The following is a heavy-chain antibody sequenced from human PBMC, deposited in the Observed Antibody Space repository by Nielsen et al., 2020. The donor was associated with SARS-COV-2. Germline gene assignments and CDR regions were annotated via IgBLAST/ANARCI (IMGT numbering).Heavy chain of an antibody. CDR3: ARVRCSGGSCYLPNGLDY. V-gene: IGHV7-4-1*02. Sequence: ASVKVSCKASGYTFTSYAMNWVRQAPGQGLEWMGWINTNTGNPTYAQGFTGRFVFSLDTSVSTAYLQISSLKAEDTAVYYCARVRCSGGSCYLPNGLDYWGQGTLVTVSS. CDR1: GYTFTSYA. J-gene: IGHJ4*02. D-gene: IGHD2-15*01. CDR2: INTNTGNP.